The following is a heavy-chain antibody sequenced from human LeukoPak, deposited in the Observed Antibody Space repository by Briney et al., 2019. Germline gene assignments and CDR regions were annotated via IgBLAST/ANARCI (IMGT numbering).Heavy chain of an antibody. V-gene: IGHV1-46*01. CDR2: INSTSGST. D-gene: IGHD3-22*01. CDR1: GYTFTNYY. CDR3: ARDNREKVYYYDSSGHYVDY. J-gene: IGHJ4*02. Sequence: ASVKVSCKASGYTFTNYYMHWVRQAPGQGLEWMGIINSTSGSTTYAQKFQGRVIMTRDTSTSTVKMQLSSLRFEDTAVYYCARDNREKVYYYDSSGHYVDYWGQGTLVTVSS.